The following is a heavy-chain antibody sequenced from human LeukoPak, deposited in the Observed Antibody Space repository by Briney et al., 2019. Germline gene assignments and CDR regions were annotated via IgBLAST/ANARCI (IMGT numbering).Heavy chain of an antibody. J-gene: IGHJ4*02. CDR1: GGTFSSYA. CDR3: ARWASTGYSYGHFDY. Sequence: SVKVSCKASGGTFSSYAISWVRQAPGQGLEWMGRIIPIFGIANYAQKFQGRVTITADKSTSTAYMELSSLRSEDTAVYYCARWASTGYSYGHFDYWGQGTRVTVSS. D-gene: IGHD5-18*01. CDR2: IIPIFGIA. V-gene: IGHV1-69*04.